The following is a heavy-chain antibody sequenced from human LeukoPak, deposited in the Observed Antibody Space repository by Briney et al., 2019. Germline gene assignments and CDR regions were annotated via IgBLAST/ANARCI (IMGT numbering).Heavy chain of an antibody. D-gene: IGHD3-10*01. CDR1: GGTFSSYT. Sequence: SVNVSCRASGGTFSSYTISWVRQAPGQGLEWMGRIIPILGIANYAQKFQGRVTITADKSTSTAYMELSSLRSEDTAVYYCARAWLGDLPTHYYYYGMDVWGQGTTVTVSS. V-gene: IGHV1-69*02. CDR2: IIPILGIA. CDR3: ARAWLGDLPTHYYYYGMDV. J-gene: IGHJ6*02.